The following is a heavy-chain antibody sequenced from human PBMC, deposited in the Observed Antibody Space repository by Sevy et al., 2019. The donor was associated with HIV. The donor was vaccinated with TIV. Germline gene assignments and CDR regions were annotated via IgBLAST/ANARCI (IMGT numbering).Heavy chain of an antibody. D-gene: IGHD2-2*01. Sequence: GGSLRLSCAASGFASSTHAMHWVRQSPGKGLEWVAVISSEGTETFYAASVEGRFTISRDNSKNTLSLQLNSLRPEDTAVDYCARDGGNSVKWYPLYWGHGTLVTVSS. CDR1: GFASSTHA. CDR3: ARDGGNSVKWYPLY. CDR2: ISSEGTET. J-gene: IGHJ4*01. V-gene: IGHV3-30-3*01.